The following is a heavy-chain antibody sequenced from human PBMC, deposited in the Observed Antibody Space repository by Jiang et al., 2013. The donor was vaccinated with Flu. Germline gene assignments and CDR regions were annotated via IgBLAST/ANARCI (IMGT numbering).Heavy chain of an antibody. Sequence: WIGWVRQMPGKGLEWMGIIYPGDSDTRYSPSFQGQVTFSADKSISTAYLQWSSLKASDTAMYYCARRGGTYPYFNGMDVWGQGTTVTVSS. V-gene: IGHV5-51*01. CDR2: IYPGDSDT. CDR3: ARRGGTYPYFNGMDV. D-gene: IGHD1-26*01. CDR1: W. J-gene: IGHJ6*02.